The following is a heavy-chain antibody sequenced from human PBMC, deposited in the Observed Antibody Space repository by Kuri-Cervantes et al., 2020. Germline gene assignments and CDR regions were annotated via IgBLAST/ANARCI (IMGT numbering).Heavy chain of an antibody. CDR1: GFTFDDYA. J-gene: IGHJ5*02. CDR2: ISWNSGSI. V-gene: IGHV3-9*01. CDR3: ARVGSPNWFDP. D-gene: IGHD6-6*01. Sequence: GGSLRLSCEASGFTFDDYAMHWVRQAPGKGLEWVSGISWNSGSIGYADSVKGRFAISRDNAKNSLYLQMNSLRAEDTAVYYCARVGSPNWFDPWGQGTLVTVSS.